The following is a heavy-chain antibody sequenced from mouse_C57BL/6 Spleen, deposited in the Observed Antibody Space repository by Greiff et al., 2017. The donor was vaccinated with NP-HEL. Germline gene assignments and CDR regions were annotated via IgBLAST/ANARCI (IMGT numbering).Heavy chain of an antibody. CDR2: INPGSGGT. CDR3: ARGDYFDD. V-gene: IGHV1-54*01. CDR1: GYAFTNYL. Sequence: QVQLKESGAELVRPGTSVTVSCTASGYAFTNYLIEWVKQRPGQGLEWIGVINPGSGGTTYNEKFKGKATLTADKSSSTAYMQLSSLTSEDSAVYFCARGDYFDDWGQGTTLTVSS. J-gene: IGHJ2*01.